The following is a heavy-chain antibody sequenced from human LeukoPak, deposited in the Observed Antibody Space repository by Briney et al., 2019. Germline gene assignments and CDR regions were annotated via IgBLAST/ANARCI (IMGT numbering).Heavy chain of an antibody. CDR1: GFIFSSYE. CDR2: ISPTESTI. J-gene: IGHJ4*02. Sequence: GWSLTLSCAASGFIFSSYEMNWVRQAPGKGPEWVSYISPTESTIYYADSVKGRFTVSRDNAKNSLYLRMNSLRADDTAVYYCARKRGAAMAPSYFDYWGQGTLVTVSS. D-gene: IGHD5-18*01. V-gene: IGHV3-48*03. CDR3: ARKRGAAMAPSYFDY.